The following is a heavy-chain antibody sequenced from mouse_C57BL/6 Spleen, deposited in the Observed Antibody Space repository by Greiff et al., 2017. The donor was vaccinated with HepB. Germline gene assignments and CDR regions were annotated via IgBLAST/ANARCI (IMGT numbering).Heavy chain of an antibody. CDR1: GFTFSDYG. CDR3: ASYSNYWYFDV. Sequence: EVQLQESGGGLVKPGGSLKLSCAASGFTFSDYGMHWVRQAPEKGLEWVAYISSGSSTIYYADTVKGRFTISRDNAKNTLFLQMTSLRSEDTAMYYCASYSNYWYFDVWGTGTTVTVSS. D-gene: IGHD2-5*01. V-gene: IGHV5-17*01. J-gene: IGHJ1*03. CDR2: ISSGSSTI.